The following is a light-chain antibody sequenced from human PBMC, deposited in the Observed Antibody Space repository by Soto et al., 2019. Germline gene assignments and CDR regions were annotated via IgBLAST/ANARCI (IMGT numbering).Light chain of an antibody. CDR2: GAS. Sequence: EIVLPQSPGTLSVSPGERATLSCRASQSVSSSYLAWNQQKPGQDPRLLIYGASSRATGIPDRFSGSGSGPDFTLTISRLEPEDFAVYYCQHYGSSLWTFGQGTKVEIK. V-gene: IGKV3-20*01. J-gene: IGKJ1*01. CDR3: QHYGSSLWT. CDR1: QSVSSSY.